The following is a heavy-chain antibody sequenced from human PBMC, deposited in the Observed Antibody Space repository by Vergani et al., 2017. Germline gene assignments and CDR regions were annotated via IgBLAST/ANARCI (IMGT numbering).Heavy chain of an antibody. CDR1: GFTFSSYS. D-gene: IGHD2-2*01. J-gene: IGHJ5*02. CDR3: ARVGTDIVVVPAAWFDP. CDR2: ISSSSSYI. Sequence: EVQLVESGGGLVKPGGSLRLSCAASGFTFSSYSMNWVRQAPGKGVEWVSSISSSSSYIYYADSVKGRFTISRDNAKNSLYLQMNSLRAEDTAVYYCARVGTDIVVVPAAWFDPWGQGTLVTVSS. V-gene: IGHV3-21*01.